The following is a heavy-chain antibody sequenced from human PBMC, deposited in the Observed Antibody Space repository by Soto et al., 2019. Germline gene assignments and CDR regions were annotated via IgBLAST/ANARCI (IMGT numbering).Heavy chain of an antibody. J-gene: IGHJ4*02. CDR1: GGTFSSYA. CDR3: ARSSDSSGYLYYFDY. Sequence: GASVKVSCKASGGTFSSYAISWVRQAPGQGLEWMGGIIPIFGTANYAQKFQGRVTITADESTSTASMELSSLRSEDTAVYYCARSSDSSGYLYYFDYWGQGTLVTVSS. CDR2: IIPIFGTA. D-gene: IGHD3-22*01. V-gene: IGHV1-69*13.